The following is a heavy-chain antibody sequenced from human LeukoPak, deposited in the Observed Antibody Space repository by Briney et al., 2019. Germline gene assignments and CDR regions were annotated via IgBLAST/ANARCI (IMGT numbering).Heavy chain of an antibody. CDR3: VVLGGGPDRWYAFDR. D-gene: IGHD3-16*01. V-gene: IGHV3-23*01. J-gene: IGHJ4*02. CDR2: ITGRGGDT. CDR1: GFTLSSQA. Sequence: PGGSLRLSCAATGFTLSSQAMSWVRQIPGRGLEWVSGITGRGGDTYYADSVKGRFAIFRDNSKNTLFLQMNNLRVDDSALYYCVVLGGGPDRWYAFDRWGQGTLVTVSS.